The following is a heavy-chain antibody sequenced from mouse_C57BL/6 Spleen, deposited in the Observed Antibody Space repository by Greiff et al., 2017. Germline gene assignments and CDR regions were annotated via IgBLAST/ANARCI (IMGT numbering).Heavy chain of an antibody. V-gene: IGHV1-81*01. Sequence: VQLQQSGAELARPGASVKLSCKASGYTFTSYGISWVKQRTGQGLEWIGEIYPRSGNTYYTEQFKGKATLTADKSSSTAYMELRSLTSEDSAVYFCARDSSGYRAYWGQGTLVTVSA. CDR1: GYTFTSYG. D-gene: IGHD3-2*02. CDR2: IYPRSGNT. CDR3: ARDSSGYRAY. J-gene: IGHJ3*01.